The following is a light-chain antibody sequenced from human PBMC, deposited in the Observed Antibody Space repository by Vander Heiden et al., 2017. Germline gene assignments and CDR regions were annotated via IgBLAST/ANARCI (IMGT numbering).Light chain of an antibody. CDR3: QVWDSSSEHVV. CDR2: DDN. J-gene: IGLJ3*02. CDR1: NIGSNS. Sequence: SYVLTQPPSVSVAPGQTAAIPCAGNNIGSNSVQWYQQKAGQAPWLVVCDDNDRPSGIPERFSGSKSGNTATLTISRVEAGDEADYYCQVWDSSSEHVVFGGGTKVTVL. V-gene: IGLV3-21*02.